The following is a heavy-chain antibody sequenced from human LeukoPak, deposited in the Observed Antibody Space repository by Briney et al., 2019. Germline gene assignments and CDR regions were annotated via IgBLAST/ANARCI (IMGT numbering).Heavy chain of an antibody. J-gene: IGHJ5*02. Sequence: GGSLRLSCAASGFTFSSYAMHWVRQAPGKGLKWVAVISYDGSKKYYTDSVKGRFTISRDNSKDTLYLQMNSLRAEDTAVYYCASMGITFGGVIVSNWFDPWGQGTLVTVSS. CDR1: GFTFSSYA. CDR2: ISYDGSKK. CDR3: ASMGITFGGVIVSNWFDP. V-gene: IGHV3-30*04. D-gene: IGHD3-16*02.